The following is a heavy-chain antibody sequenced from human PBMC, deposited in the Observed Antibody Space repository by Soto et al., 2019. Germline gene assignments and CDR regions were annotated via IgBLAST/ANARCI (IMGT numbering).Heavy chain of an antibody. D-gene: IGHD1-26*01. V-gene: IGHV4-30-4*01. CDR3: ARPSGSYPLWYFDL. CDR2: IYYSGST. Sequence: QVQLQESGPGLVKPSQTLSLTCTVSGGSISSGDYYWSWLRQPPGKGLEWIGYIYYSGSTYYNPSLKIRVTISLDASKIHSSLELSSVTAADTAVYYWARPSGSYPLWYFDLWGRGTLVTVSS. CDR1: GGSISSGDYY. J-gene: IGHJ2*01.